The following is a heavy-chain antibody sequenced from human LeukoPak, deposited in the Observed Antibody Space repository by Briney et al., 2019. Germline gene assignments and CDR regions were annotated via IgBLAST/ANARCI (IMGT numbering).Heavy chain of an antibody. CDR1: GYTFTGYY. V-gene: IGHV1-2*06. D-gene: IGHD6-19*01. CDR2: INPNSGGT. CDR3: AREVAGEAGD. Sequence: ASVKVSCKASGYTFTGYYMHWVRQAPGQGLEWMGRINPNSGGTNYAQKFQGRVTITTDESTSTAYMELSSLRSEDTAVYYCAREVAGEAGDWGQGTLVTVSS. J-gene: IGHJ4*02.